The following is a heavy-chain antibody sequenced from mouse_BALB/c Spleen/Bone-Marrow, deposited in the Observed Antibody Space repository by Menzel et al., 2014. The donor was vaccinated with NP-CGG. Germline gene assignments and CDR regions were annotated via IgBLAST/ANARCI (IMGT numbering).Heavy chain of an antibody. Sequence: VQLKQSGGGLVQPGGSLNLACVASGFDFGRYWMSWARQAPGKELEWIGEINPGSSTINYSPSLKDKFIMSRDNAKNTLYLQMRKVRSEDTALYYCARLGYYGYHDNWGQGTTLTVSS. CDR1: GFDFGRYW. J-gene: IGHJ2*01. V-gene: IGHV4-2*02. D-gene: IGHD1-2*01. CDR2: INPGSSTI. CDR3: ARLGYYGYHDN.